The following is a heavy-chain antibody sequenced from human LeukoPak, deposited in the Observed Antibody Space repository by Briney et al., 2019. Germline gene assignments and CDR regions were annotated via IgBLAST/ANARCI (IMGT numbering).Heavy chain of an antibody. CDR2: IKHDESET. V-gene: IGHV3-7*01. Sequence: PGGSLRLSCAASGFTISSHWMSWVRQVSGKGLESVAHIKHDESETYYVDTVRGRFIISRDNAKNSLYLQMNSLRVEDTSVYHCARGPTDFDASDIWGHGTLVTVSS. CDR3: ARGPTDFDASDI. CDR1: GFTISSHW. J-gene: IGHJ3*02.